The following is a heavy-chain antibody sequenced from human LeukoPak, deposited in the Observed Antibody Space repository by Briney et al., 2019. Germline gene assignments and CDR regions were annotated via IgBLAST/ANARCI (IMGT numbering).Heavy chain of an antibody. V-gene: IGHV3-11*04. Sequence: GGSLRLSCAASGFTFSDYYMSWIRQAPGKGLEWVSYISSSGSTIYYADSVKGRFTISRDNAKNSLYLQMNSLRAEDTAVYFCARDNRYYGSGTQSDAFDIWGQGTMVTVSS. J-gene: IGHJ3*02. CDR2: ISSSGSTI. CDR1: GFTFSDYY. CDR3: ARDNRYYGSGTQSDAFDI. D-gene: IGHD3-10*01.